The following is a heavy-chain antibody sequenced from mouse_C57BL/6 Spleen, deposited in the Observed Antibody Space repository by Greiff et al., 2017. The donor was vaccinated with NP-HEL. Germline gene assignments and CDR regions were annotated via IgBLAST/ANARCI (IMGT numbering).Heavy chain of an antibody. CDR2: ISSGGDYI. CDR1: GFTFSSYA. CDR3: TREGIYDGYFYFDY. V-gene: IGHV5-9-1*02. Sequence: EVKVEESGEGLVKPGGSLKLSCAASGFTFSSYAMSWVRQTPEKRLEWVAYISSGGDYIYYADTVKGRVTISRDNARNTLYLQMSSLKSEDTAMYYSTREGIYDGYFYFDYWGQGTTLTVSS. D-gene: IGHD2-3*01. J-gene: IGHJ2*01.